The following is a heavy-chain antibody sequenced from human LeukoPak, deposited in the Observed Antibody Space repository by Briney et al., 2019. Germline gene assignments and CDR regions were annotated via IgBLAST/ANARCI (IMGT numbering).Heavy chain of an antibody. V-gene: IGHV4-30-4*08. J-gene: IGHJ5*02. CDR3: ARGGYSYGSSPWFDP. CDR2: IYYSGST. D-gene: IGHD5-18*01. CDR1: GGSISCGDYY. Sequence: SETLSLTCTVSGGSISCGDYYWSWIRQPPWKGLEWIGYIYYSGSTYYNPSLKSRVTISVDTSKNQFSLKLSSVTAADTAVYYCARGGYSYGSSPWFDPWGQGTLVTVSS.